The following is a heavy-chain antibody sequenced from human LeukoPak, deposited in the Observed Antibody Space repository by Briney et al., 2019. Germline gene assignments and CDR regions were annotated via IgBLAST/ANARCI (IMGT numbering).Heavy chain of an antibody. J-gene: IGHJ4*02. V-gene: IGHV3-23*01. Sequence: GGSLRLSCAASGFTFSSYAMSWVRQAPGKGLEWVSAISGSGGSTYYADSVKGRFTISRDNSKNTLYLQMNSLRAEDTAVYYCAKIVAISGRPREGFDYWGQGTLVTVSS. CDR1: GFTFSSYA. D-gene: IGHD1-26*01. CDR2: ISGSGGST. CDR3: AKIVAISGRPREGFDY.